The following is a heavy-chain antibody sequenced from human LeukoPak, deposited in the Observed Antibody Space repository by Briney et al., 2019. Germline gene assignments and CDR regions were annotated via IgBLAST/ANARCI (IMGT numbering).Heavy chain of an antibody. CDR3: ARVTAGEPPLYSLTFFDY. V-gene: IGHV1-18*01. CDR1: GYTFTSYG. CDR2: ISGYNGNR. D-gene: IGHD2-21*01. J-gene: IGHJ4*02. Sequence: ASVKVSCKASGYTFTSYGISWVRQAPGQGLEWMGWISGYNGNRDYAQKLQGRVTMTTDTSTSTAYMELRSLRSDDTAVYYCARVTAGEPPLYSLTFFDYWGQGTLVTVSS.